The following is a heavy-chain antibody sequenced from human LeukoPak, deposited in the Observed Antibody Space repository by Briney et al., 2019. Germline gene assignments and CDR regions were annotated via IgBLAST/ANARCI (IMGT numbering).Heavy chain of an antibody. Sequence: SQTLSLTCAVSGYSISSGYYWGWIRQPPGKGLEWIGSIYHSGSTYYNPSLKSRVTISVDTSKNQFSLKLSSVTAADTAVYYCARHLHPFDYWGQGTLVTVSS. J-gene: IGHJ4*02. CDR2: IYHSGST. CDR1: GYSISSGYY. V-gene: IGHV4-38-2*01. CDR3: ARHLHPFDY.